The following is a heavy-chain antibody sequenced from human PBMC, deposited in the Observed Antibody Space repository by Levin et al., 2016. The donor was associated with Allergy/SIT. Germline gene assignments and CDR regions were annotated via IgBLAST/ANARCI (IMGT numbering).Heavy chain of an antibody. D-gene: IGHD6-13*01. CDR1: GGSISSYY. CDR2: IYYSGST. Sequence: SETLSLTCTVSGGSISSYYWSWIRQPPGKGLEWIGYIYYSGSTNYNPSLKSRVTISVDTSKNQFSLKLGSVTAADTAVYYCAREGRGAAAGMDYWGQGALVTVSS. V-gene: IGHV4-59*01. J-gene: IGHJ4*02. CDR3: AREGRGAAAGMDY.